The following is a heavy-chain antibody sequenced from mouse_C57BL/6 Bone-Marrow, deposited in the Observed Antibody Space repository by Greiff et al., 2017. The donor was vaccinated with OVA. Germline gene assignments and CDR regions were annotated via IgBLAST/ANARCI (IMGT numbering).Heavy chain of an antibody. CDR2: INYDGSST. J-gene: IGHJ2*01. CDR1: GFTFSDYY. V-gene: IGHV5-16*01. CDR3: AREELSFDY. Sequence: DVQLVESEGGLVQPGSSMKLSCTASGFTFSDYYMAWVRQVPEKGLEWVANINYDGSSTYYLDSLKSRFIISRDNAKNILYLQMSSLKSEDTATYYCAREELSFDYWGQGTTLTVSS.